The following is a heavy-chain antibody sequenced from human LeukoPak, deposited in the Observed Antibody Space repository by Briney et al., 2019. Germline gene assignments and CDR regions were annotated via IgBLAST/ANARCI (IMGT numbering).Heavy chain of an antibody. CDR2: IDPTDSYT. CDR1: GYSFTSYW. CDR3: AREAYYDCSGSLDY. Sequence: HGESLKISCKGSGYSFTSYWISWVRQMPGKGLEWMGRIDPTDSYTSYSPSFQGHVTISADNSINTAYLQWSSLKASDTAMYYCAREAYYDCSGSLDYWGQGTLVTVSS. J-gene: IGHJ4*02. V-gene: IGHV5-10-1*01. D-gene: IGHD3-22*01.